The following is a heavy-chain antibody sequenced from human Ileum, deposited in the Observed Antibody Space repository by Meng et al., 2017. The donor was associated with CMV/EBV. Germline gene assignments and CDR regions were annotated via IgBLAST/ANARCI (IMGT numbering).Heavy chain of an antibody. D-gene: IGHD4-11*01. Sequence: SGYTFTSTYMHWVRQAPGQGLEWMGIINPSGDSTYYAQKFQGRVTMTRDTSTTTDYMELSSLRSEDTAVYYCARDQSQYDNSWWFDPWGQGTLVTVSS. CDR1: GYTFTSTY. J-gene: IGHJ5*02. V-gene: IGHV1-46*01. CDR3: ARDQSQYDNSWWFDP. CDR2: INPSGDST.